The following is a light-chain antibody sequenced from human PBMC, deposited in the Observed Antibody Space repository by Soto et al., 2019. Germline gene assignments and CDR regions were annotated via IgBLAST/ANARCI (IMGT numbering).Light chain of an antibody. CDR3: AAWDDSMNGRV. CDR1: NSNIGSNT. CDR2: YDN. Sequence: QSVLTQPPSASGTPGQRVTISCSGSNSNIGSNTVNWYQQLPGTATKLLIYYDNLRHSGVPDRISGSKSGTSASLAISGLQCDDEADYYCAAWDDSMNGRVFGTGTKVTVL. J-gene: IGLJ1*01. V-gene: IGLV1-44*01.